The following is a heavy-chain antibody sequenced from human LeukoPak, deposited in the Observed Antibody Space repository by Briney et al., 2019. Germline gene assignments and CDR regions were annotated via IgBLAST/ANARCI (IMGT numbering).Heavy chain of an antibody. Sequence: GGTLRLSCAASGFNFGNYGMNWVRQAPGKGLEWVSAISGSGGSTYYADSVKGRFTISRDNSKNTLYLQMNSLRAEDTAVYYCAKESYSYGSADFDYWGQGTLVTVSS. CDR1: GFNFGNYG. CDR2: ISGSGGST. V-gene: IGHV3-23*01. CDR3: AKESYSYGSADFDY. J-gene: IGHJ4*02. D-gene: IGHD5-18*01.